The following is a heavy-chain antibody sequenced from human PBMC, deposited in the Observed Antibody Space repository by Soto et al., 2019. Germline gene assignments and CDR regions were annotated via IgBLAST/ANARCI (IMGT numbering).Heavy chain of an antibody. V-gene: IGHV3-74*01. D-gene: IGHD3-10*01. CDR2: IKRDGSSI. CDR1: GFTFSNYW. Sequence: EVQLVESGGGLVQPGGSLRLSCAASGFTFSNYWMDWVRQAPGKGLVWVSRIKRDGSSISYAGTVKGRVTISRDNAKNTRYLQMNSLRAEDTAVYYCARDGGRGGALDYGGQGTLVTVSS. CDR3: ARDGGRGGALDY. J-gene: IGHJ4*02.